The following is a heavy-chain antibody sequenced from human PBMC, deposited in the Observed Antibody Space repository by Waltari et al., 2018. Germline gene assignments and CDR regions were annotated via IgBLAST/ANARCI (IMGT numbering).Heavy chain of an antibody. CDR3: AKGVGMATTYFDY. V-gene: IGHV3-9*03. D-gene: IGHD5-12*01. Sequence: EVQLVESGGGLVQPGRSLRLSCAASGFTFDDYAMHWVRQAPGKGLEWVSGISWNSGSIGYADSVKGRFTISRDNAKNSLYLQMNSLRAEDMALYYCAKGVGMATTYFDYWGQGTLVTVSS. CDR2: ISWNSGSI. J-gene: IGHJ4*02. CDR1: GFTFDDYA.